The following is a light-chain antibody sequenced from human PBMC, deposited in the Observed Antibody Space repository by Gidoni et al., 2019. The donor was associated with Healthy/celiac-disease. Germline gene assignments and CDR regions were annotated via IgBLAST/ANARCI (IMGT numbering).Light chain of an antibody. CDR2: AAS. V-gene: IGKV1-39*01. CDR1: QSISSY. Sequence: DIQMTQSPSSLSASVGDRVTITCRASQSISSYLNWYQQKPGKAPKLLIYAASSLQSGVPSRFSGSGSGTDFTLTISSLQPEDFATYYCQQSYSTLIYSTFGPGTKVDIK. J-gene: IGKJ3*01. CDR3: QQSYSTLIYST.